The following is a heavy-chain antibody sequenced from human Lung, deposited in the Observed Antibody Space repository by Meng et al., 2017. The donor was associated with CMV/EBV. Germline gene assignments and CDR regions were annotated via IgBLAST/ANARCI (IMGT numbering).Heavy chain of an antibody. D-gene: IGHD3-10*01. CDR1: GDSVSSNSAA. CDR2: TYYRSKWYN. J-gene: IGHJ4*02. CDR3: ARFGTVGAGSGVYFDY. Sequence: SCAISGDSVSSNSAAWNWIRQSPSRGLEWLGRTYYRSKWYNDYAVSVKSRITINPDTSKNQFSLQLNSVTPEDTAVYYCARFGTVGAGSGVYFDYWGQGKXV. V-gene: IGHV6-1*01.